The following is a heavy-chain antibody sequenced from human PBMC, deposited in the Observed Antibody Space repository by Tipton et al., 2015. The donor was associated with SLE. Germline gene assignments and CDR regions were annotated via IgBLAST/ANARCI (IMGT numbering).Heavy chain of an antibody. D-gene: IGHD3-16*01. V-gene: IGHV4-34*01. J-gene: IGHJ4*02. CDR1: GGSFSDYY. CDR2: INHSGST. Sequence: TLSLTCAAYGGSFSDYYWSWIRQPPGKGLEWIGEINHSGSTNYNASLKSRVTISLGTSKKQLSLKLTSVTAADTAVYFCASRGGGGSHFDYWGQGTLVSVSS. CDR3: ASRGGGGSHFDY.